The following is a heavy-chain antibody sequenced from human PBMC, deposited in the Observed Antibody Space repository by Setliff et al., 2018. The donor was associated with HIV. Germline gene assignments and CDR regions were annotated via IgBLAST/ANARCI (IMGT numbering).Heavy chain of an antibody. J-gene: IGHJ5*02. D-gene: IGHD6-13*01. Sequence: ASVKVSCKASGYTFTGYYMHWVRQAPGQGLEWMGWINPTSGGTNYAQKFQGRVTMTRDTSISTAYMELSRLRSDDTAVYYCAKDAAAGTNEWFDPWGQGTLVTVSS. CDR1: GYTFTGYY. CDR3: AKDAAAGTNEWFDP. CDR2: INPTSGGT. V-gene: IGHV1-2*02.